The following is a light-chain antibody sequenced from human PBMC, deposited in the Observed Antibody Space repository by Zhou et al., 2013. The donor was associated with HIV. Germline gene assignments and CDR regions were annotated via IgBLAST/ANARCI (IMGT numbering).Light chain of an antibody. CDR3: MQALQTPYT. J-gene: IGKJ2*01. CDR1: QSLLHSNGYYY. Sequence: DVVLTQSPVSLAVTRGQPTSISCRSSQSLLHSNGYYYLDWYLQKPGQSPQLLIYLGSNRASGVPDRFSGSGSGTDFTLKISRVEAEDVGVYYCMQALQTPYTFGQGTKLEIK. V-gene: IGKV2-28*01. CDR2: LGS.